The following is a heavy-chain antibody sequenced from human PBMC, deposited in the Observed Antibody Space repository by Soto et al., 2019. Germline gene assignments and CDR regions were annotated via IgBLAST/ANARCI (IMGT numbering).Heavy chain of an antibody. CDR1: GYTFTGYY. Sequence: ASVKVSCKASGYTFTGYYMHWVRQAPGQGLEWMGWINPNSGGTNYAQKFQGRVTMTGDTSISTAYMELSRLRSDDTAVYYCARVRPDTAMVTAWHYWGQGTLVTVSS. D-gene: IGHD5-18*01. CDR3: ARVRPDTAMVTAWHY. V-gene: IGHV1-2*02. CDR2: INPNSGGT. J-gene: IGHJ4*02.